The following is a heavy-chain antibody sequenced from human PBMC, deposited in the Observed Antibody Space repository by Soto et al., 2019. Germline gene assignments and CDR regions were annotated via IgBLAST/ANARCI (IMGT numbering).Heavy chain of an antibody. V-gene: IGHV3-74*01. CDR3: ARVPTGGYDWN. CDR1: GFTFSSYW. Sequence: EVQLVESGGGLVQPGGSLRLSCAASGFTFSSYWMHWVRQAPGKGLVWVSRINSDGSTTNYADPVKGRFTISRDNAKNTLYLLMNSLRAEDTAVYYCARVPTGGYDWNWGQGTLVTVSS. J-gene: IGHJ4*02. CDR2: INSDGSTT. D-gene: IGHD5-12*01.